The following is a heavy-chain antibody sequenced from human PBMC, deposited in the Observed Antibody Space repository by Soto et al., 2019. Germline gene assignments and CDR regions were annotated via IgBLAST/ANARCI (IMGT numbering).Heavy chain of an antibody. V-gene: IGHV3-30*03. CDR3: VRYCSTTLCNGVATRTFDY. Sequence: SGGSLRLSCQTSGFRFSSYAMHWVRQAPGKGLQWVGVISYDGSHKFYGESVKGRFTISRDNTRNSLYLQMNSLRDEDTALYYCVRYCSTTLCNGVATRTFDYWGQGTLVTVSS. CDR1: GFRFSSYA. D-gene: IGHD2-2*01. J-gene: IGHJ4*02. CDR2: ISYDGSHK.